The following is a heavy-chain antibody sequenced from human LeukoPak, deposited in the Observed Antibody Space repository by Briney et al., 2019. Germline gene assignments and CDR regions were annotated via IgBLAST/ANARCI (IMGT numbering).Heavy chain of an antibody. J-gene: IGHJ4*02. CDR2: ISAYNGNT. CDR1: GYTFTSYG. Sequence: ASVKVSCKASGYTFTSYGISWVRQAPGQGLEWMGWISAYNGNTNYAQKLQGRVTMTTDTSTSTAYMELRSLRSDDTAVYYCARESGYYDSRGYDPWRDYWGQGTLVTVSS. CDR3: ARESGYYDSRGYDPWRDY. D-gene: IGHD3-22*01. V-gene: IGHV1-18*01.